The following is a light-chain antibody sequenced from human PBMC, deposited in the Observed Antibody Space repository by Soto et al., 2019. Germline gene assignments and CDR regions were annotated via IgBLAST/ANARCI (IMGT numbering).Light chain of an antibody. CDR2: EVN. CDR3: TSYAGSNNLI. CDR1: SSDVGGYNY. V-gene: IGLV2-8*01. Sequence: QSALTQPPSASGSPGQSVTISCTGTSSDVGGYNYVSWYQQHPGKVPKLIIYEVNKRPSGVPDRFSGSKSGNTASLTVSGLQAEDEADYYCTSYAGSNNLIFGGGTQLTVL. J-gene: IGLJ2*01.